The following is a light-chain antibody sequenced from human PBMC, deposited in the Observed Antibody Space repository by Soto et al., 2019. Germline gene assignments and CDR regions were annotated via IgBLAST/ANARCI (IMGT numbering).Light chain of an antibody. CDR3: QSYDSSLNRV. J-gene: IGLJ1*01. V-gene: IGLV1-40*01. CDR1: SSNMGNNY. CDR2: GDN. Sequence: QSVLTQPPSVSAAPGQKVTISCSGSSSNMGNNYVYWYQQLPGTAPKLLIYGDNNRPSGVPDRFSGSKSGASASLAITGLQAEDEAEYYCQSYDSSLNRVFGTGTKVTVL.